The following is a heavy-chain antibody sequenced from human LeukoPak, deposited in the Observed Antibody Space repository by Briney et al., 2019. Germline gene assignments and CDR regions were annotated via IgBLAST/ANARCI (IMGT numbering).Heavy chain of an antibody. CDR2: IGTAGDT. J-gene: IGHJ3*02. V-gene: IGHV3-13*01. D-gene: IGHD3-22*01. Sequence: GGSLRLSCVASGFTFSNYDMHWVRQATGKGLEWVSAIGTAGDTYYPGSVKGRFTISRENAKNSLYLQMNSLRAGDTAVYYCARDGVYYDSSGRLTKRALDIWGQGTMVTVSS. CDR3: ARDGVYYDSSGRLTKRALDI. CDR1: GFTFSNYD.